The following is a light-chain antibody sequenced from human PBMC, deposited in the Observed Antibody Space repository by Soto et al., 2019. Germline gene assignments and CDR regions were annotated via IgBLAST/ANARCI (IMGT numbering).Light chain of an antibody. Sequence: QSVLTQPASVSGSPGQSITISCTGTSSDVGSYNLVSWYQQHPGKAPKLMIYEGSKRPSGVSNRFSGSKSGNTASPTISGLQAEDEADYYCCSYAGSSTFVYVFGTGTRSPS. J-gene: IGLJ1*01. CDR3: CSYAGSSTFVYV. CDR2: EGS. CDR1: SSDVGSYNL. V-gene: IGLV2-23*03.